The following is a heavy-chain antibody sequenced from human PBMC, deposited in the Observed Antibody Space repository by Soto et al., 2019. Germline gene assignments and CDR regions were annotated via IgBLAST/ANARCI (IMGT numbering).Heavy chain of an antibody. CDR3: VEGWDGYSGLY. CDR2: TDSDGRAK. D-gene: IGHD2-15*01. Sequence: VGSLGFSCAASGFTFGNYYMHWVRQAPGKGLVWVSRTDSDGRAKNYADSVKGRFTISRDNAQNTLFLQMNSLRDEDTAVYYCVEGWDGYSGLYWGQGTLVTVSS. CDR1: GFTFGNYY. V-gene: IGHV3-74*01. J-gene: IGHJ4*02.